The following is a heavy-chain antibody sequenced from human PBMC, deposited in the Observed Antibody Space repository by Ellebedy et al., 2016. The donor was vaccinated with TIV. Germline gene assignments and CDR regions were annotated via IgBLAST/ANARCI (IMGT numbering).Heavy chain of an antibody. CDR1: GYSFTSYW. V-gene: IGHV5-51*01. J-gene: IGHJ5*02. CDR3: ARLWNYVTSGFDP. Sequence: PGGSLRLSCKGSGYSFTSYWIGRVRQMPGKGLEWMGIIYPGDSDTRYSPSFQGQVTIPADKSISTAYLQWSSLKASDTAMYYCARLWNYVTSGFDPWGQGTLVTVSS. D-gene: IGHD1-7*01. CDR2: IYPGDSDT.